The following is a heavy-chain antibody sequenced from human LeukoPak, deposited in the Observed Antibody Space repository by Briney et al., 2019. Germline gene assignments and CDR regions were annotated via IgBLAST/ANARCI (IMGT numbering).Heavy chain of an antibody. V-gene: IGHV4-59*01. CDR3: ARVRGYSYDSSDFDY. D-gene: IGHD5-18*01. CDR2: IYYSGNT. Sequence: PSETLSLTCTVSGDSISYSYWSWIRQPPGKGLEWIGKIYYSGNTNYNPSLKSRVSISVDTSKNQFSLKLSSVTAADTAVYYCARVRGYSYDSSDFDYWGQGTLVTVSS. CDR1: GDSISYSY. J-gene: IGHJ4*02.